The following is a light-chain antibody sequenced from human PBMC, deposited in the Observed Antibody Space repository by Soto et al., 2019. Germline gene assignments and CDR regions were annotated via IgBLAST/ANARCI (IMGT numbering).Light chain of an antibody. CDR1: NTDVGAYNY. CDR2: EVS. CDR3: SSYTDSGTLV. V-gene: IGLV2-14*01. Sequence: QSVLSQPVSVSGSPGQSITISCTGTNTDVGAYNYVSWYQQHPGKAPKLMIYEVSNRPSGFSDRFSGSKSGNTASLTISGLQAEDEADYYCSSYTDSGTLVFGVGTKVTVL. J-gene: IGLJ1*01.